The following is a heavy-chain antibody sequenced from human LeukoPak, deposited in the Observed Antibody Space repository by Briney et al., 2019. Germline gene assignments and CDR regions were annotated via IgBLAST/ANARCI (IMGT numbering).Heavy chain of an antibody. Sequence: SETLSLTCTVSGDSFSSHYWTWIRQPPGKGLEWIGYISYIGSTNYSPTLKSRVTISIDTSKNQFSLKLSSVTAADTAVYYCARDLVTVTKGFDIWGQGTMVSVSS. CDR2: ISYIGST. CDR3: ARDLVTVTKGFDI. CDR1: GDSFSSHY. D-gene: IGHD4-17*01. V-gene: IGHV4-59*11. J-gene: IGHJ3*02.